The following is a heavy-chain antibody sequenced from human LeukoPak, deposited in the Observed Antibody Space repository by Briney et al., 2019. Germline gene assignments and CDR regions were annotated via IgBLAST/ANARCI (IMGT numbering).Heavy chain of an antibody. CDR1: GGSFSGYY. J-gene: IGHJ5*02. CDR3: ANRHPYCGSGSYSNRNWFDP. D-gene: IGHD3-10*01. CDR2: INHSGST. Sequence: SETLSLTSAVYGGSFSGYYWSWIRQPPGKGLEWIGEINHSGSTNYNPSLKSRVTISVDTSKNQFSLKLSSVTVADTAVYYCANRHPYCGSGSYSNRNWFDPWGQGTLVTVSS. V-gene: IGHV4-34*01.